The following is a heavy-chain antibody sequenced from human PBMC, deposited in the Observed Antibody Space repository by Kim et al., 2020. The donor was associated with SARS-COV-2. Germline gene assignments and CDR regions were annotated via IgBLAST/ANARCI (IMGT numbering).Heavy chain of an antibody. Sequence: ASVKVSCKASGYTFTSYDINWVRQATGQGLEWMGWMNPNSGNTGYAQKFQGRVTMTRNTSISTAYMELSSLRSEDTAVYYCARMVEYSYGSEAERYAFDIWGQGTMVTVSS. J-gene: IGHJ3*02. CDR1: GYTFTSYD. CDR2: MNPNSGNT. V-gene: IGHV1-8*01. D-gene: IGHD5-18*01. CDR3: ARMVEYSYGSEAERYAFDI.